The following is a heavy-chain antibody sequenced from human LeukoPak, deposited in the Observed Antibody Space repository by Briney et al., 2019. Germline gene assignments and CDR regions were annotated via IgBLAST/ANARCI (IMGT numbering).Heavy chain of an antibody. D-gene: IGHD4-17*01. CDR2: IYHSGST. CDR3: AEGDYGLGNYFDY. CDR1: GGSISSSNW. V-gene: IGHV4-4*02. J-gene: IGHJ4*02. Sequence: PSGTLSLTCAVSGGSISSSNWWSWVRQPPGKGLEWIGEIYHSGSTNYNPSLKSRVTISVDKSKNQFSLKLSSVTAADTAVYYCAEGDYGLGNYFDYWGQGTLVTVSS.